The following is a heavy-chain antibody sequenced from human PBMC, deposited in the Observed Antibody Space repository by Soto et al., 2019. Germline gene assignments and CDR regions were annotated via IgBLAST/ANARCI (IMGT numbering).Heavy chain of an antibody. CDR1: GFIFRDFY. D-gene: IGHD3-3*01. Sequence: QVQLLESGGGLVKPGGSLRLSCAASGFIFRDFYMSWIRQVPGKGLEWLSKISSSSSSTDYADSVKGRFTISRDNAKNSMYRQMSSLRAEDTVVEYGARDMGGGSIFGGHYGMDVWGQGATVTVSS. CDR2: ISSSSSST. V-gene: IGHV3-11*06. J-gene: IGHJ6*02. CDR3: ARDMGGGSIFGGHYGMDV.